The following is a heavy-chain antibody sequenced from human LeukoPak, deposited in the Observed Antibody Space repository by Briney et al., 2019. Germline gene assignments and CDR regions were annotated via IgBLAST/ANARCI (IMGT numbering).Heavy chain of an antibody. CDR3: AKDRLPGYSSSWPLLDY. V-gene: IGHV3-23*01. CDR2: ISGSGGST. Sequence: GGSLRLSCAASGLTFSSYAMSWVRQAPGKGLEWVSAISGSGGSTYYADSVKGRFTISRDNSKNTLYLQMNSLRAEDTAVYYCAKDRLPGYSSSWPLLDYWGQGTLVTVSS. CDR1: GLTFSSYA. D-gene: IGHD6-13*01. J-gene: IGHJ4*02.